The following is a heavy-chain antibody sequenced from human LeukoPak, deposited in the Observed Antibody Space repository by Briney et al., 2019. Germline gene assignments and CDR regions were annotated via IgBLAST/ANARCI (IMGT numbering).Heavy chain of an antibody. J-gene: IGHJ4*02. D-gene: IGHD5-18*01. V-gene: IGHV4-59*08. CDR3: ARHVGSGYSYGFDN. Sequence: PSETLSLTCTVSGGSISRHYWSWIRQAPGKGPEWIGYISYSGSTNYNPSLKSRVTISVDTSKNQFSLKLSSVTAADTAVFYCARHVGSGYSYGFDNWGQGTLVTVSS. CDR1: GGSISRHY. CDR2: ISYSGST.